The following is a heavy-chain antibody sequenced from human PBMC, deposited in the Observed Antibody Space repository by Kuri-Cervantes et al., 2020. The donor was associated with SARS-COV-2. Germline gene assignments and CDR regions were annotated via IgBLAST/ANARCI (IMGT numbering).Heavy chain of an antibody. CDR1: GVSISGSSYY. D-gene: IGHD6-19*01. CDR2: IYYSGST. J-gene: IGHJ6*02. Sequence: SETLSLTCTVSGVSISGSSYYWGWIRQPPGKGLEWIGSIYYSGSTYYNPSLKSRVTISVDTSKNQFSLKLSSVTAADTAVYYCARTPYSSGWFSGMDVWGQGTTVTVSS. V-gene: IGHV4-39*01. CDR3: ARTPYSSGWFSGMDV.